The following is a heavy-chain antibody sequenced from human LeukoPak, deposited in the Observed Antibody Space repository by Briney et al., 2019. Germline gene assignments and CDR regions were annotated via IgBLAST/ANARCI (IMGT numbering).Heavy chain of an antibody. J-gene: IGHJ4*02. V-gene: IGHV3-30*04. D-gene: IGHD4-23*01. CDR3: AKGRGWQLLHLDY. CDR1: GFTFSSYA. Sequence: PGGSLRLSCAASGFTFSSYAMHWVRQAPGKGLEWVAVISYHGSNKNYADSVKGRFTISRDNSKNTLYLQMSSLRTEDTAVYYCAKGRGWQLLHLDYWGQGTLVTVSS. CDR2: ISYHGSNK.